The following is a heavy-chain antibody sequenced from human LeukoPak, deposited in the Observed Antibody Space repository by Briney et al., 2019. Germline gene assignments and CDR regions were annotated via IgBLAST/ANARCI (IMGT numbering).Heavy chain of an antibody. D-gene: IGHD5-18*01. CDR3: ARDYTAMVFYYGMDV. V-gene: IGHV1-69*04. CDR2: IIPILGIA. Sequence: ASVKVSCKASGGTFSSYAISWVRQAPGQGLEWMGRIIPILGIANYAQKFQGRVTITADKSTSTAYMELSSLRSEDTAVYYCARDYTAMVFYYGMDVWGQGTTVTVSS. CDR1: GGTFSSYA. J-gene: IGHJ6*02.